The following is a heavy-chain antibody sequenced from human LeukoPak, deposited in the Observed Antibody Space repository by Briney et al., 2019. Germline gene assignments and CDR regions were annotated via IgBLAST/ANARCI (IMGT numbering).Heavy chain of an antibody. Sequence: GGSLRLSCAASGFTFSDYYMSWFRQAPGKGLEWISKISSNGGSPDYADSVKGRFSISRDNANNSLYLQLHSPRAEDTAVYCCARDHPAEYTNTWYGAFDIWGQGTMVAVSS. V-gene: IGHV3-11*01. CDR2: ISSNGGSP. CDR3: ARDHPAEYTNTWYGAFDI. D-gene: IGHD6-13*01. J-gene: IGHJ3*02. CDR1: GFTFSDYY.